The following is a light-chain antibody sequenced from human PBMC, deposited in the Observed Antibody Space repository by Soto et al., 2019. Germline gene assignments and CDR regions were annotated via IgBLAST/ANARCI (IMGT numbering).Light chain of an antibody. CDR3: QQYNNWIT. J-gene: IGKJ5*01. CDR2: GAS. Sequence: EIVMTQSPATLSVSPGERATLSCRASQSVSSNLAWYQQKPGQAPRLLIYGASTRATGIPARFSGSGSGTEFTLTISSLQSEDFAVYYCQQYNNWITFGQ. V-gene: IGKV3-15*01. CDR1: QSVSSN.